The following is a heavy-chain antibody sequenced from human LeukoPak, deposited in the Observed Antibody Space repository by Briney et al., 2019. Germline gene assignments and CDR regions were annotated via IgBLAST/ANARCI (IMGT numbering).Heavy chain of an antibody. Sequence: GGSLRLSCTASGFTFGDYAMSWFRQAPGKGLEWVGFIRSKAYGGTTEYAASVKGRFTISRDDSKSIAYLQMNSLKTEDTAVYYCTRGKSSGLDPPYSYCGMDVWGQGTTVTVSS. CDR2: IRSKAYGGTT. CDR3: TRGKSSGLDPPYSYCGMDV. D-gene: IGHD6-19*01. J-gene: IGHJ6*02. V-gene: IGHV3-49*03. CDR1: GFTFGDYA.